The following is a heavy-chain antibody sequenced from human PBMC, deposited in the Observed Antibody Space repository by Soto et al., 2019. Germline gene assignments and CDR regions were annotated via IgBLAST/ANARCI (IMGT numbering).Heavy chain of an antibody. CDR3: ARGQEGIVATH. V-gene: IGHV4-34*01. CDR1: GGSLTGYY. J-gene: IGHJ4*02. Sequence: QVQLQQWGAGLLKPSETLSLTCAVNGGSLTGYYWSWIRQPPGKGLEWIGEIKDGGSTNYSPSLRRXXTXSXXTSKNQFSLRLNSVTAADTAVYFCARGQEGIVATHWDQGTLVTVSS. D-gene: IGHD5-12*01. CDR2: IKDGGST.